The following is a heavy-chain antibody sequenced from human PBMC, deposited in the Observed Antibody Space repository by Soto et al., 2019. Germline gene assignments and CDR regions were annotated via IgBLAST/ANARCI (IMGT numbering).Heavy chain of an antibody. CDR2: TSNNGDRT. J-gene: IGHJ4*02. Sequence: GGSLRLSCAVSGFTFTDHAMTWVRQAPGKGLEWVSTTSNNGDRTFYADSVKGRFTVSTDRTNNTLYLQMNSLRADDTAVYFCARPPLYSNGGYFDSWGQGTLVTVSS. CDR3: ARPPLYSNGGYFDS. V-gene: IGHV3-23*01. D-gene: IGHD6-19*01. CDR1: GFTFTDHA.